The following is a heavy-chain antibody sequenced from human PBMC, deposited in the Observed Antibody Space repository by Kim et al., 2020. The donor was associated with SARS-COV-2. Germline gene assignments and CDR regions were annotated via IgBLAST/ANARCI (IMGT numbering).Heavy chain of an antibody. CDR2: IDWDDDK. CDR3: ARMTAMVSALDY. CDR1: GFSLSTSGMC. V-gene: IGHV2-70*11. D-gene: IGHD5-18*01. Sequence: GPTLVNPTQTLTLTCTFSGFSLSTSGMCVSWIRQPPGKALEWLARIDWDDDKYYSTSLNTRLTISKDTSKNQVVLTMTNMDPVDTATYYCARMTAMVSALDYWGQGTLVTVSS. J-gene: IGHJ4*02.